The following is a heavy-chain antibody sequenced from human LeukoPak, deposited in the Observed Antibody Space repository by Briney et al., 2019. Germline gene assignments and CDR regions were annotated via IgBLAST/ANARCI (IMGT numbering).Heavy chain of an antibody. Sequence: ASVKVSCKASGYTFTDYYMHWVRQAPGQGLEWMGWINPNSGGTNYAQNFQGRVTMTRDTSISTAYMELSRLRSDDTAVYYCASVISTGYDYWGQGTLVTVSS. D-gene: IGHD3-9*01. CDR3: ASVISTGYDY. CDR1: GYTFTDYY. J-gene: IGHJ4*02. V-gene: IGHV1-2*02. CDR2: INPNSGGT.